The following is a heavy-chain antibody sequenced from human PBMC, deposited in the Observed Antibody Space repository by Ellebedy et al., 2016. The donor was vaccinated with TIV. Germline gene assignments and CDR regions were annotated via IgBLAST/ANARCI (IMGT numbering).Heavy chain of an antibody. CDR3: ARVLRATSGMDV. D-gene: IGHD4/OR15-4a*01. Sequence: ASVKVSCKASGYTFTAYYMHWVRQAPGQGLEWMGWINPDSGVTKFAQKFQGRVTMTRDTSVNTAYMQLNRLQSDDTAVYYCARVLRATSGMDVWGQGTTVIVS. CDR1: GYTFTAYY. J-gene: IGHJ6*02. CDR2: INPDSGVT. V-gene: IGHV1-2*02.